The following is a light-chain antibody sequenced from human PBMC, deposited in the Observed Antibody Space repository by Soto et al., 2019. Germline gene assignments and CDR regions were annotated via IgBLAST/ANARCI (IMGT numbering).Light chain of an antibody. J-gene: IGKJ1*01. CDR3: QHYHSDPWT. V-gene: IGKV1-5*01. CDR1: QSIRSW. Sequence: DIQMTQSPSTLSASVGDRVTITCRASQSIRSWLAWYQWKPGKAPKLLIYGASSLESGVPLRFSGSGSGTEFTLTIISLQPDDCATYYGQHYHSDPWTFGQGTKVEVK. CDR2: GAS.